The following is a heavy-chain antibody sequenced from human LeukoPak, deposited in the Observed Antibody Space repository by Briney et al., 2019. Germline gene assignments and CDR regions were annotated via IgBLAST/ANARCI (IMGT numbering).Heavy chain of an antibody. V-gene: IGHV3-21*01. Sequence: KPGGSLRLSCAASGFTFSNYNMNWVRQAPGKGLEWVSSISSSSSYIYYADSVKGRFTISRDNAKNSLYLQVNSLRADDTAVYYCARAWNSYFDYWGQGTLVTVSS. CDR2: ISSSSSYI. D-gene: IGHD2/OR15-2a*01. CDR1: GFTFSNYN. J-gene: IGHJ4*02. CDR3: ARAWNSYFDY.